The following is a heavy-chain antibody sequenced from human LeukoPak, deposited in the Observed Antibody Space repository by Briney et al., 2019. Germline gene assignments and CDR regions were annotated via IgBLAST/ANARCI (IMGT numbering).Heavy chain of an antibody. V-gene: IGHV3-21*01. Sequence: PGGSLRLSCATSGFTFSRYNMNWVRQAPGKGLEWVSSITSSSIYKYYADSMKGRFTISRDNAKNSLYLQMDSLRAEDTAVYYCARDGITMHILEYWGQGTLVTVSS. J-gene: IGHJ4*02. D-gene: IGHD3-10*01. CDR2: ITSSSIYK. CDR3: ARDGITMHILEY. CDR1: GFTFSRYN.